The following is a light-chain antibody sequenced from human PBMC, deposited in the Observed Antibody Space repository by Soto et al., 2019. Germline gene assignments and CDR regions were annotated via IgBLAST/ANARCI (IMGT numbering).Light chain of an antibody. Sequence: EIVLTQSPGTLSLSPGERATLSCRASQRVSSSYLAWYQQKPGQAPRLLIYGASSRATGIPDRFSGSGSGTDCTLTISRLEPEDFAVYYCQQYGSSPQTFGQGTKVEIK. CDR2: GAS. CDR1: QRVSSSY. J-gene: IGKJ1*01. CDR3: QQYGSSPQT. V-gene: IGKV3-20*01.